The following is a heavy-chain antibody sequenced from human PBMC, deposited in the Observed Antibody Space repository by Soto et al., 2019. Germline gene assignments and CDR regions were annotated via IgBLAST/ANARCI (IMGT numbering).Heavy chain of an antibody. CDR2: IYYTGST. Sequence: QLQLQESGSGLVRPSETLSLTCTVSGGSIGSNNYYWAWIRQPPGKGLEWIGSIYYTGSTYYNPSLRSRVSISVDTSKNQFSLNLNSVTAADTAQYYCGRKTPVAGTEWGQGTLVTVSA. J-gene: IGHJ4*02. CDR3: GRKTPVAGTE. D-gene: IGHD6-19*01. V-gene: IGHV4-39*01. CDR1: GGSIGSNNYY.